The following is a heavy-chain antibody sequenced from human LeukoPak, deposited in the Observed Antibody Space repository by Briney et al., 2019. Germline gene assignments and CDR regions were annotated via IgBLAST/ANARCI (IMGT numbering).Heavy chain of an antibody. V-gene: IGHV4-59*12. CDR3: ARVPAVTDFFYYYYYYMDV. CDR2: IYYSGST. J-gene: IGHJ6*03. D-gene: IGHD6-19*01. CDR1: GGSISSYY. Sequence: SETLSLTCTVSGGSISSYYWSWIRQPPGKGLEWIGYIYYSGSTNYNPSLKSRVIILVDTSKNQFSLKLSSVTAADTAVYYCARVPAVTDFFYYYYYYMDVWGKGTTVTVSS.